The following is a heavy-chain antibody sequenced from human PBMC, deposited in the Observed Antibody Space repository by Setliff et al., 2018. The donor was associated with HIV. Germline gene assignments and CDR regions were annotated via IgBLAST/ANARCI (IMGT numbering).Heavy chain of an antibody. V-gene: IGHV4-39*01. CDR2: IYYSGGT. J-gene: IGHJ5*02. Sequence: PSETLSLTCTVSGGSISSGDYYWTWIRQAPGKGLEWIGSIYYSGGTYYNPSLKTRVTVSVDTSKNQFSLKMSSVIAADTAVYYCAGRRKSFVAAHRGNWFDTWGQGTLVTVSS. CDR3: AGRRKSFVAAHRGNWFDT. CDR1: GGSISSGDYY. D-gene: IGHD3-10*01.